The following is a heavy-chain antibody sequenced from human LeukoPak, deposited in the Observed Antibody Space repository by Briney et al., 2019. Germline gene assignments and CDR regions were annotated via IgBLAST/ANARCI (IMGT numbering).Heavy chain of an antibody. J-gene: IGHJ6*04. V-gene: IGHV4-34*01. CDR1: GGSFSGYY. D-gene: IGHD6-6*01. CDR2: INHSGST. CDR3: ARLPRVVRNPSGV. Sequence: PSETLSLTCAVYGGSFSGYYWSWIRQPPGKGLEWIGEINHSGSTNYNPSLKSRVTISVATSKNQFSLKLSSATAADTAVYYCARLPRVVRNPSGVWGKGTTVTVSS.